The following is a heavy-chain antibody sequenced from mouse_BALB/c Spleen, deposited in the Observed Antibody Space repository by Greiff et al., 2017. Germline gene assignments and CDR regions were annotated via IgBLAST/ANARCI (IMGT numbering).Heavy chain of an antibody. CDR2: INSNGGST. D-gene: IGHD2-3*01. CDR3: ARHGGYYHYFDY. J-gene: IGHJ2*01. Sequence: EVQGVESGGGLVKLGGSLKLSCAASGFTFSSYYMSWVRQTPEKRLELVAAINSNGGSTYYPDTVKGRFTISRDNAKNTLYLQMSSLKSEDTALYYCARHGGYYHYFDYWGQGTTLTVSS. CDR1: GFTFSSYY. V-gene: IGHV5-6-2*01.